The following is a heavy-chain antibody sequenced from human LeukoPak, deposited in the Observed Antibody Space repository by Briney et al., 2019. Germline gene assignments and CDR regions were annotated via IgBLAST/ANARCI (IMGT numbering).Heavy chain of an antibody. CDR2: ISGSGVST. CDR3: AKGYCSGGSCYFGAFDV. V-gene: IGHV3-23*01. J-gene: IGHJ3*01. CDR1: GFTFTSYA. D-gene: IGHD2-15*01. Sequence: PGGSLRLSCAASGFTFTSYAMSWVRQAPGKGLEWVSTISGSGVSTYYADSVKGRFTISRDNSKNTLYLQMNSLRAEDTAVYYCAKGYCSGGSCYFGAFDVWGQGTLVTVSS.